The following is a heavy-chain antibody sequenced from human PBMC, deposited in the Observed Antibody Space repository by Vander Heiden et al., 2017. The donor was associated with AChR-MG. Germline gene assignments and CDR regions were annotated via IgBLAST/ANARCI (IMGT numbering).Heavy chain of an antibody. CDR3: AKESGFYNRADYYYGMDV. J-gene: IGHJ6*02. CDR2: ISWNSGSV. V-gene: IGHV3-9*01. D-gene: IGHD1-1*01. Sequence: EVQPAESGVGFVQLGWSLRVSGAAFGLTVEDFAMSWVRQAPGKGLEWVAGISWNSGSVGYAESLKGRFTISRDNAKSSLYLQMSSLRAEDTAVYYCAKESGFYNRADYYYGMDVWGQGTTVTVSS. CDR1: GLTVEDFA.